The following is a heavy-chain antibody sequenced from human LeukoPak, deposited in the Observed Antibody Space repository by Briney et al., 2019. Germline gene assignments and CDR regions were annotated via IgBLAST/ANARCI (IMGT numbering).Heavy chain of an antibody. V-gene: IGHV4-61*02. CDR3: ARVEAGAAALYFDH. CDR1: GGPISSGSYY. J-gene: IGHJ4*02. CDR2: IHTSGSP. D-gene: IGHD6-13*01. Sequence: SQTLSLTCTVSGGPISSGSYYWTWIRQPAGKGLECIGRIHTSGSPKYNPSLKSRVTISLDTSKNQFSLKVTSVTAADTAVYYCARVEAGAAALYFDHWGRGTLVTVSS.